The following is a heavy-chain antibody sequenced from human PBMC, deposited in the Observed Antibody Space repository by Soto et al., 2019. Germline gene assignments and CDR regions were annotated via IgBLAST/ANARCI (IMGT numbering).Heavy chain of an antibody. CDR1: GGTFSSYA. Sequence: QVPLVQSGAEVKKPGSSVTVSCKASGGTFSSYAIHWVRQAPGQGLEWMGGIIPMYGPAKYAQRFQGRVTINADESTTTVHMELTSLTSHGTAVYYCSRVTSMVRGVIVIWFDPWGRGTLVTVSS. V-gene: IGHV1-69*01. CDR2: IIPMYGPA. J-gene: IGHJ5*02. D-gene: IGHD3-10*01. CDR3: SRVTSMVRGVIVIWFDP.